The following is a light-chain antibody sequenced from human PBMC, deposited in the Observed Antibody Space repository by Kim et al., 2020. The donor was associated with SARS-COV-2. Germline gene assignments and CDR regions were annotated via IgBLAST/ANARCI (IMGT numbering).Light chain of an antibody. CDR2: VNSDGSY. V-gene: IGLV4-69*01. Sequence: QLVLTQSPSASASLGASVKLTCTLSSGHTSNAIAWHQRQPEKGPRFLLKVNSDGSYNKGDGISDRFSGSSSGADRYLTISSLHSEDEADYYCLSWVSGSPQVFGGGTQLTVL. CDR1: SGHTSNA. J-gene: IGLJ3*02. CDR3: LSWVSGSPQV.